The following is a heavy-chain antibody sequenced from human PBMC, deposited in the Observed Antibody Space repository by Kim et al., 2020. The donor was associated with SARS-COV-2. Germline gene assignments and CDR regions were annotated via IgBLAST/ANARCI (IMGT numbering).Heavy chain of an antibody. D-gene: IGHD2-15*01. CDR3: ARGGCSGGSCYGSTPLSR. CDR1: GGSISSSSYY. V-gene: IGHV4-39*01. J-gene: IGHJ4*02. CDR2: IYYSGST. Sequence: SETLSLTCTVSGGSISSSSYYWGWIRQPPGKGLEWIGSIYYSGSTYYNPSLKSRVTISVDTSKNQFSLKLSSVTAAVTAVYYCARGGCSGGSCYGSTPLSRWGQGTLVTVSS.